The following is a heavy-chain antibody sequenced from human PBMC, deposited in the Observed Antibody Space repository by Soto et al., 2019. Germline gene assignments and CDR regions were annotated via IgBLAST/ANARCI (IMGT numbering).Heavy chain of an antibody. Sequence: QVQLQESGPGLVKPSQTLSLTCTVSGGSISSGGYFWSWIRQHPGKGLEWIGFIYYSGSTYYNPSLKSRVTISEYSWKNQFSLKLSSVTAADTAVYYCAREGAAPYYYYGMDVWGQGTTVTVSS. D-gene: IGHD6-6*01. CDR3: AREGAAPYYYYGMDV. CDR2: IYYSGST. CDR1: GGSISSGGYF. J-gene: IGHJ6*02. V-gene: IGHV4-31*03.